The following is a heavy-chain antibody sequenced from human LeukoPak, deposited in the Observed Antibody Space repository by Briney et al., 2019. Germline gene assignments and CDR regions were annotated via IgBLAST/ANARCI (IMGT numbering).Heavy chain of an antibody. V-gene: IGHV4-39*01. Sequence: SETLSLTCTVSGGSISSSSYYWGWIRQPPGKGLEWIGSIYYSGSTYYNPSLKSRVTISVDTSKNQFSLKLSSVTAADTAVYYCARHHPTDGEFYWGQGTLVTVSS. CDR3: ARHHPTDGEFY. CDR1: GGSISSSSYY. CDR2: IYYSGST. D-gene: IGHD3-10*01. J-gene: IGHJ4*02.